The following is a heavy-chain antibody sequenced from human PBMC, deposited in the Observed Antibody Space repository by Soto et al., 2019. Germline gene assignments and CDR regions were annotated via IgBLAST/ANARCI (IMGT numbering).Heavy chain of an antibody. CDR2: IFYTGST. V-gene: IGHV4-39*01. CDR3: ARSYYYGSGKGFDP. Sequence: QLQLQESGPGLVKPSETLSLTCSVSGGSISNGDYYWGWIRQPPGKGLEWIGSIFYTGSTYYPPSLKSRVTISVDTSKNQFSLKLNSVTAADTAVYYCARSYYYGSGKGFDPWGQGTLVTVSS. D-gene: IGHD3-10*01. J-gene: IGHJ5*02. CDR1: GGSISNGDYY.